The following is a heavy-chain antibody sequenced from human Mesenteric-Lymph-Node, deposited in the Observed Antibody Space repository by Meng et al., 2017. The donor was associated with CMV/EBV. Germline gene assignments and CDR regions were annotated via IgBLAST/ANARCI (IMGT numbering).Heavy chain of an antibody. Sequence: GGSLRLSCAASGFTFSSYDMHWVCQATGKGLEWVSAIGTAGDTYYPGSVKGRFTISRENAKNSLYLQMNSLRAGDTAVYYCARGRVGDAFDIWGQGTMVTVSS. D-gene: IGHD3-16*01. J-gene: IGHJ3*02. CDR1: GFTFSSYD. CDR2: IGTAGDT. CDR3: ARGRVGDAFDI. V-gene: IGHV3-13*01.